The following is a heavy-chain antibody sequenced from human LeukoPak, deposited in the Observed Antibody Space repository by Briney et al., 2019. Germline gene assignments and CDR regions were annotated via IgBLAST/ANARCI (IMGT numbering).Heavy chain of an antibody. CDR3: TTLRPPDYGDSYFDF. J-gene: IGHJ4*02. CDR2: IKNRTDGGTT. CDR1: GFTFSNTW. V-gene: IGHV3-15*01. D-gene: IGHD4-17*01. Sequence: PGGSLRLSCAASGFTFSNTWMSWVRQAPGKGLEWVGRIKNRTDGGTTDYAAPVTGRFTISRDDSKYTLYLQMNSLKTEDTAVYYCTTLRPPDYGDSYFDFWGQGILVTVSS.